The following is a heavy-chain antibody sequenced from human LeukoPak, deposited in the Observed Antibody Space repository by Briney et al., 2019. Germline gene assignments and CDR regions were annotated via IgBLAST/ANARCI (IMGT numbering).Heavy chain of an antibody. CDR3: ARSSHAVSYDILSGYSDAFDI. J-gene: IGHJ3*02. Sequence: GRSLRLSCSAAGFTFSSNSMNWVRPDPGNGREWGSSISSSSSSIYYPYSVKGRFPISRDNAENSLYLQMNSLRAEDTAVYYCARSSHAVSYDILSGYSDAFDIWGQGTMVTVSS. V-gene: IGHV3-21*01. D-gene: IGHD3-9*01. CDR1: GFTFSSNS. CDR2: ISSSSSSI.